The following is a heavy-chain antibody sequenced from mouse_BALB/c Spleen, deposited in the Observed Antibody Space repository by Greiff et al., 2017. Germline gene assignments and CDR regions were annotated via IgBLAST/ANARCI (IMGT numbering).Heavy chain of an antibody. J-gene: IGHJ4*01. V-gene: IGHV5-17*02. CDR2: ISSGSSTI. Sequence: EVQLVESGGGLVQPGGSRKLSCAASGFTFSSFGMHWVRQAPEKGLEWVAYISSGSSTIYYADTVKGRFTISRDNPKNTLFLQMTSLRSEDTAMYYCARSSYGNYDAMDDWGEGTSVTVSS. D-gene: IGHD2-10*02. CDR1: GFTFSSFG. CDR3: ARSSYGNYDAMDD.